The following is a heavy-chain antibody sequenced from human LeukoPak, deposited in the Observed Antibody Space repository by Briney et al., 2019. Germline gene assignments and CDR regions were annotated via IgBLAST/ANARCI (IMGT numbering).Heavy chain of an antibody. CDR2: IRGSGGNT. V-gene: IGHV3-23*01. CDR1: GFTFSSYG. Sequence: GGSLRLSCAASGFTFSSYGMSWVRQAPGKGLEWVSSIRGSGGNTYYADSVKGRFTISRDNSKSMLYLQINSLRVEDTAVYYCARDGGYTSAWSWGQGTPVTVSS. CDR3: ARDGGYTSAWS. D-gene: IGHD6-19*01. J-gene: IGHJ5*02.